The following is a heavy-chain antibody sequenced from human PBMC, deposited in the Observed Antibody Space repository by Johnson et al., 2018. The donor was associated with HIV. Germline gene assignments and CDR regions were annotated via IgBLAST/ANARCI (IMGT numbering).Heavy chain of an antibody. CDR3: AKRVHSYGYAGAFDI. CDR2: IRYDGNNK. Sequence: QVQLVESGGGVVPPGGSLRLSCAASGFTFSRYGMHWVRQAPGKGLEWVAFIRYDGNNKYYADSVKGRFTISRDNSKNTVYLQMNSLRAEETAVYYCAKRVHSYGYAGAFDIWGQGTMVTVSS. J-gene: IGHJ3*02. CDR1: GFTFSRYG. V-gene: IGHV3-30*02. D-gene: IGHD5-18*01.